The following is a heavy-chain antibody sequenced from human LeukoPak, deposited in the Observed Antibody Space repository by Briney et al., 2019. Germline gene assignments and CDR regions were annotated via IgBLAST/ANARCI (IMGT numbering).Heavy chain of an antibody. CDR3: ARDHHRRLYDSQARDTFDI. D-gene: IGHD3-22*01. CDR2: ISSSSSPI. Sequence: GGSLRLSCAASGFTFSSYSMDWVRQAPGKGLEWVSYISSSSSPIYYADSVKGRFAISRDNAKNSLYLQMNSLRAEDTSVYYCARDHHRRLYDSQARDTFDIWGQGTMVTVSS. J-gene: IGHJ3*02. CDR1: GFTFSSYS. V-gene: IGHV3-48*01.